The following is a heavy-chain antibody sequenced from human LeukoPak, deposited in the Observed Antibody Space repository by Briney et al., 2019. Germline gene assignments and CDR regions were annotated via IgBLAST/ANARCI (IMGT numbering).Heavy chain of an antibody. D-gene: IGHD3-3*01. Sequence: ASVKVSCKASGGTFSSYAISWVRQAPGQGLEWMGWINPNSGGTNYAQKFQGRVTMTRDTSISTAYTELSRLRSDDTAVYYCATAGTIFGVAYNWFDPWGQGTLVTVSS. CDR3: ATAGTIFGVAYNWFDP. V-gene: IGHV1-2*02. J-gene: IGHJ5*02. CDR2: INPNSGGT. CDR1: GGTFSSYA.